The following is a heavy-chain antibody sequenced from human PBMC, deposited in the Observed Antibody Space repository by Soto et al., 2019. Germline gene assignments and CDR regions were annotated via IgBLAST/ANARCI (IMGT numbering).Heavy chain of an antibody. D-gene: IGHD3-10*01. V-gene: IGHV4-39*01. CDR2: IYYSGST. J-gene: IGHJ6*03. Sequence: QLQLQESGPGLVKPSETLSLTCTVSGGSISSSSYYWGWIRQPPGKGLEWIGSIYYSGSTYYNPSRKTRVTISVDTSKNQFSLKLSSVTAADPAVYYCARLLVRGVIIHYYYMDVWGKGTTVTVSS. CDR3: ARLLVRGVIIHYYYMDV. CDR1: GGSISSSSYY.